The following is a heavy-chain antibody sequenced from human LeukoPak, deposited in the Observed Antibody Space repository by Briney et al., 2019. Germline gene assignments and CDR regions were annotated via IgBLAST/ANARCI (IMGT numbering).Heavy chain of an antibody. D-gene: IGHD3-9*01. CDR3: ARGVGLTGYYNVKYYYMDV. J-gene: IGHJ6*03. V-gene: IGHV4-34*01. CDR1: GGSFSGYY. CDR2: INHSVRT. Sequence: SETLSLTCAVYGGSFSGYYWSWIRQPPGKGLEWIGEINHSVRTDYNPSLKSRVTISVDPSKNQFSLRLSSVTAADTAVYYCARGVGLTGYYNVKYYYMDVWGKGTTVTVSS.